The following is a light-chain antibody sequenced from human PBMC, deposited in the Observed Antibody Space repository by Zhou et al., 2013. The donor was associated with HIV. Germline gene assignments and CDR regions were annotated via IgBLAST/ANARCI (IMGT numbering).Light chain of an antibody. V-gene: IGKV1-5*01. CDR2: GAS. CDR3: QLLKTSPSIT. J-gene: IGKJ5*01. CDR1: QTISKW. Sequence: DIQMTQSPSTLSASVGDRVTITCRASQTISKWVAWYQQKPGKAPKLLIYGASTLQSEAPSRFSGSRSGTEFTLTVQSLQPDDIATYYCQLLKTSPSITFGQGTRLEI.